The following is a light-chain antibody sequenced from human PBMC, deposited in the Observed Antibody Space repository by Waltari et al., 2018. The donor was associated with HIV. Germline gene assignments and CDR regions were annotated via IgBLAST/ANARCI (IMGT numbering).Light chain of an antibody. CDR3: SSYAGSNWV. V-gene: IGLV2-8*01. J-gene: IGLJ3*02. CDR1: RSDVCGYNH. CDR2: EVI. Sequence: QSAPTPPPPPSGFPGPSVTLSCPGTRSDVCGYNHVSWYQQPPGKAPKYIIYEVIKRPSGVPDRFSGSKSGNTASLTVSGLQAEDEADYYCSSYAGSNWVFGGGTKLTVL.